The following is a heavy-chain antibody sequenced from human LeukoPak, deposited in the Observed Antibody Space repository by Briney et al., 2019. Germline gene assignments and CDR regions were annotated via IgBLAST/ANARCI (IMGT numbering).Heavy chain of an antibody. D-gene: IGHD6-19*01. V-gene: IGHV3-21*04. CDR1: GFTFSSYS. CDR2: ISSSSSYI. J-gene: IGHJ4*02. Sequence: GGSLRLSCAASGFTFSSYSMNWVRQAPGKGLEWVSSISSSSSYIYYADSVKGRFTISRDNAKNSVYLQINSLRAEDTAVYYCVGGIGWQPDYWGQGTLVTVSS. CDR3: VGGIGWQPDY.